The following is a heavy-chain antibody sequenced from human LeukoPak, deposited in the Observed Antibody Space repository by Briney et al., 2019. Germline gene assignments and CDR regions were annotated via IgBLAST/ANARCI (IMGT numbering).Heavy chain of an antibody. D-gene: IGHD3-22*01. CDR3: ARAHTYYYDSRTEGYFQH. Sequence: TSETLSLTCTVSGGSVSSASYYWSWIRQPPGKGLEWIGYIYYSGSTTYNPSLQSRVTISVDTSKNQFSLKLSSVTAAGTAVYYCARAHTYYYDSRTEGYFQHWGQGTLVTVSS. CDR2: IYYSGST. J-gene: IGHJ1*01. V-gene: IGHV4-61*01. CDR1: GGSVSSASYY.